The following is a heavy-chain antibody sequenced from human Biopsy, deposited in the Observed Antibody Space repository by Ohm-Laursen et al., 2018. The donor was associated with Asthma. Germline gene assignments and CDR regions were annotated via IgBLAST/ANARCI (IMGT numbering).Heavy chain of an antibody. CDR2: ISYDGRNT. CDR3: ARGGLHYYEYYGMDV. D-gene: IGHD2-21*02. Sequence: SLRLSFTDSGFTFDNYTMHWVRQAPGKGLAWVTIISYDGRNTYYADSVEGRFTISRDNSKNTLFLQMSSLRPEDTAVYYCARGGLHYYEYYGMDVWGQGTTVTVSS. J-gene: IGHJ6*02. CDR1: GFTFDNYT. V-gene: IGHV3-30*04.